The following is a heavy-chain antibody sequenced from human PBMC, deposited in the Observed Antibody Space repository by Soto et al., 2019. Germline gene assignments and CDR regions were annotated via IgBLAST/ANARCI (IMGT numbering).Heavy chain of an antibody. CDR2: IIPILGIA. CDR1: GGTFSSYT. Sequence: QVQLVQSGAEVKKPGSSVKVSCKASGGTFSSYTISWVRQAPGQGLEWMGRIIPILGIANYAQKFQGRVTITADKSTSTAYMELSSLRSEDTAVYYCARGAPRPHIVGAEFQYWGQGTLVTVSS. J-gene: IGHJ1*01. V-gene: IGHV1-69*02. D-gene: IGHD1-26*01. CDR3: ARGAPRPHIVGAEFQY.